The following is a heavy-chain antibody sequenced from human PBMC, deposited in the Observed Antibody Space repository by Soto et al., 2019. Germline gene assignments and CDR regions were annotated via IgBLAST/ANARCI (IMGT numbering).Heavy chain of an antibody. J-gene: IGHJ5*02. D-gene: IGHD2-15*01. CDR1: GYTFTSYA. CDR2: INAGNGNT. CDR3: AIARGSCSAGSCNSGVNWFDT. Sequence: ASVKVSCKASGYTFTSYAMHWVRQAPGQRLEWMGWINAGNGNTKYSQKFQGRVTITRDTSASTAYMELSSLRSEDTAVYYCAIARGSCSAGSCNSGVNWFDTWRQGTRVTVSS. V-gene: IGHV1-3*01.